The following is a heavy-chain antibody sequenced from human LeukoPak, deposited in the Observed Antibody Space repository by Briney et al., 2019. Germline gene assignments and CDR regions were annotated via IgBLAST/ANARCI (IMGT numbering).Heavy chain of an antibody. D-gene: IGHD6-19*01. CDR1: GFTFSDYY. CDR3: ARDIWGEQWLPNPDFDY. Sequence: PGGSLRLSCAASGFTFSDYYMSWIRRAPGKGLEWVSYISSSGSTIYYADSVKGRFTISRDNAKNSLYLQMNSLRAEDTAVYYCARDIWGEQWLPNPDFDYWGQGTLVTVSS. J-gene: IGHJ4*02. V-gene: IGHV3-11*01. CDR2: ISSSGSTI.